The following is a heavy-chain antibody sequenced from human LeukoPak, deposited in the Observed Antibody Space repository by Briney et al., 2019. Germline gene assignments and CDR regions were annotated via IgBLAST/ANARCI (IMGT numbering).Heavy chain of an antibody. J-gene: IGHJ6*03. Sequence: GGSLRLSCAVSGFTFSTYTMNWVRQAPGKGLEWVSSISSSSNYIYYADSVRGRFTISRDNAKNSLSLQMNSLRAEDTAVYYCARGFGSSIPYSYYYYLDVWGKGTTVTVSS. CDR2: ISSSSNYI. V-gene: IGHV3-21*01. CDR1: GFTFSTYT. CDR3: ARGFGSSIPYSYYYYLDV. D-gene: IGHD6-6*01.